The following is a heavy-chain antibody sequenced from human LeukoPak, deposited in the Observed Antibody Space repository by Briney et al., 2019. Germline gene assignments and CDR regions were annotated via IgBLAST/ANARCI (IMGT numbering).Heavy chain of an antibody. CDR2: ISSSGRAI. J-gene: IGHJ4*02. V-gene: IGHV3-48*03. CDR3: VGFTGDY. D-gene: IGHD3-16*01. CDR1: GFTFSSFE. Sequence: GGSLRLSCAASGFTFSSFEMNWVRQAPGKGLEWLSYISSSGRAIYYADSVKGRFTISRDNAKNSLYLQMNSLRAEDSAVYYCVGFTGDYWGQGTLVTVSS.